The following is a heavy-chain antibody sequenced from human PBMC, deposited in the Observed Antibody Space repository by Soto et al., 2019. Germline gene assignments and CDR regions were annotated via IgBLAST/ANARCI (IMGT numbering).Heavy chain of an antibody. CDR2: INPNSGGT. CDR1: GYTFTGYY. J-gene: IGHJ6*02. D-gene: IGHD6-19*01. Sequence: ASVKVSCETSGYTFTGYYMHWVRQAPGQGLERMGWINPNSGGTNYAQKFQGWVTMTRDTSISTAYMELSRLRSDDTAVYYCARVGSGYSSGYKKNYGMDVWGQGTTVTVSS. V-gene: IGHV1-2*04. CDR3: ARVGSGYSSGYKKNYGMDV.